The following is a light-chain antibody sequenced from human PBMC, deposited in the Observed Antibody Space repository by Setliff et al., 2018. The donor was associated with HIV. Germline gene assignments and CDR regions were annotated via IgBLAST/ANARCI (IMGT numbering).Light chain of an antibody. CDR3: QVWDSSSDHYV. CDR1: NIGPKS. CDR2: YNS. J-gene: IGLJ1*01. V-gene: IGLV3-21*04. Sequence: SYELTQPPSVSVAPGETARITCGGLNIGPKSVHWYQQRPGQAPLLVIYYNSDRPSGVPERFSGSNSGNTATLTISKVEAGDEADYYCQVWDSSSDHYVFATGTKVTVL.